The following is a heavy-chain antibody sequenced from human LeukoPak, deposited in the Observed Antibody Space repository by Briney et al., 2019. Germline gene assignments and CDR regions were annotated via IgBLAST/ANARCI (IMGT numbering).Heavy chain of an antibody. D-gene: IGHD1-1*01. CDR1: GFTFSNYA. V-gene: IGHV3-23*01. CDR2: ISGSGAST. J-gene: IGHJ6*03. CDR3: ARGRVSSSTWYSTYYYYFYMDV. Sequence: GGSLRLSCTASGFTFSNYAMSWVRQAPGKGLEWVSAISGSGASTYYAGSVKGRFTISRDNSKNTLYLQMNSLRVEDTAVYFCARGRVSSSTWYSTYYYYFYMDVWGKGTTVTVSS.